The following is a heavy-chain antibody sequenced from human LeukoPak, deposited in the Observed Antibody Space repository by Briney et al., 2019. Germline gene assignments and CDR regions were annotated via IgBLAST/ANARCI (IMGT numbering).Heavy chain of an antibody. CDR2: ISYDGSNK. CDR3: ARGPTTYYYDSSGLRGYYYYGMDV. Sequence: PGGSLRLSCAASGFTFSSYAMHWVRQAPGKGLEWVAVISYDGSNKYYADSVKGRFTISRDNSKNTLYLQMNSLRAEDTAVYYCARGPTTYYYDSSGLRGYYYYGMDVWGQGTTVTVSS. CDR1: GFTFSSYA. J-gene: IGHJ6*02. V-gene: IGHV3-30-3*01. D-gene: IGHD3-22*01.